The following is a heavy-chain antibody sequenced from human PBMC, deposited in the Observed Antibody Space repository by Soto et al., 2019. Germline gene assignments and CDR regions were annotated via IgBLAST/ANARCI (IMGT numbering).Heavy chain of an antibody. CDR3: ARQGRHTSWFDP. D-gene: IGHD3-16*01. CDR2: IDTNNGNT. J-gene: IGHJ5*02. Sequence: QVQLVQSGAEVRKPGASVKVSCKASGYMFTSHVINWVRQAPGHGLEWMGYIDTNNGNTRAAGRDQGRLTMTTATSTSTAYMEFSSLVSDDTAIYFCARQGRHTSWFDPWGQGTLVTVSS. CDR1: GYMFTSHV. V-gene: IGHV1-18*04.